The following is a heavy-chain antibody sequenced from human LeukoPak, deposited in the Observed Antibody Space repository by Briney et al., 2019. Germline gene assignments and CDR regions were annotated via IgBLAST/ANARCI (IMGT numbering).Heavy chain of an antibody. CDR2: IWYDGSNK. CDR3: AKDRAVHYYDSSAFDI. V-gene: IGHV3-33*06. Sequence: GGSLRLSCAASGFTFSSYGMHWVRQAPGKGLEWVAVIWYDGSNKYYADSVKGRFTISRDNSKNTLYLQMNSLRAEDTVVYYCAKDRAVHYYDSSAFDIWGQGTMVTVSS. J-gene: IGHJ3*02. D-gene: IGHD3-22*01. CDR1: GFTFSSYG.